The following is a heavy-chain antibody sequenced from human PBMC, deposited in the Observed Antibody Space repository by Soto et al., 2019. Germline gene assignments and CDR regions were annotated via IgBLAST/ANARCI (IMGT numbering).Heavy chain of an antibody. V-gene: IGHV3-23*01. CDR1: GFIFDIDA. CDR3: AKGANEPIDS. CDR2: ISGSGVTT. D-gene: IGHD1-26*01. Sequence: LRLSCAASGFIFDIDAMSWVRQAPGKGLEWVSSISGSGVTTYYADSVKGRFTISRDNSKNTLSVEMSSLRVDDTAVYYCAKGANEPIDSWGQGTLVTVSS. J-gene: IGHJ4*02.